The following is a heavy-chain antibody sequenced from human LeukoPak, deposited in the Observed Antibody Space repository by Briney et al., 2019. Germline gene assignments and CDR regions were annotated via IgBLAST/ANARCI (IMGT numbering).Heavy chain of an antibody. CDR3: AREEYCTNGVCYTLDY. CDR1: GYTFTSYG. Sequence: ASVKVCCKASGYTFTSYGISWVRQAPGQGLEWIGWISAYNGNTNYAQKLQGRVTMTTDTSTSTAYMELRSLRSDDTAVYYCAREEYCTNGVCYTLDYWGQGTLVTVSS. D-gene: IGHD2-8*01. CDR2: ISAYNGNT. J-gene: IGHJ4*02. V-gene: IGHV1-18*01.